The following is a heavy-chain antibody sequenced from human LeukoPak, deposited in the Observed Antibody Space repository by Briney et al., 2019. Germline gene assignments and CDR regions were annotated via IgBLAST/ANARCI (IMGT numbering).Heavy chain of an antibody. CDR1: GDSVSSNSAA. CDR3: AREQWLVSMVINWFDP. Sequence: SQTLSLTCAISGDSVSSNSAAWNWIRQSPSRGLEWLGRTYYRSKWYNDYAVSVKSRITINPDTSKNQFSLQLNSVTPEDTAVYYCAREQWLVSMVINWFDPWGQGTLVTVSS. J-gene: IGHJ5*02. D-gene: IGHD6-19*01. CDR2: TYYRSKWYN. V-gene: IGHV6-1*01.